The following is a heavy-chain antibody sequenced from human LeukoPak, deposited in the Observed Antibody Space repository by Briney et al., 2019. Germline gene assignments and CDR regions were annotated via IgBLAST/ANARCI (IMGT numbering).Heavy chain of an antibody. D-gene: IGHD1-14*01. Sequence: ASVKVSCKASGYTFTGYYMHWVRQAPGQGLEWMGWISAYNGNANYAQKLQGRVTMTTDTSTSTAYMELRSLRSDDTAVYYCARESVTGDYYYMDVWGKGTTVTVSS. CDR2: ISAYNGNA. J-gene: IGHJ6*03. CDR1: GYTFTGYY. V-gene: IGHV1-18*04. CDR3: ARESVTGDYYYMDV.